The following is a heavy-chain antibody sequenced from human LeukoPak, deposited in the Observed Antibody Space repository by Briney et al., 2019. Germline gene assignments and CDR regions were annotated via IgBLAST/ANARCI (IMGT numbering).Heavy chain of an antibody. J-gene: IGHJ4*02. V-gene: IGHV3-23*01. Sequence: GGSLRLSCTASGFTFDNYAMIWVRQAPGKGLEWVSTISGSGGSIYYADSVKGRFTISRDNSKNTLYLQLSSLRAEDTAVYYCQSTGQLGEIDYWGQGTLVTVSS. CDR1: GFTFDNYA. D-gene: IGHD3-16*01. CDR3: QSTGQLGEIDY. CDR2: ISGSGGSI.